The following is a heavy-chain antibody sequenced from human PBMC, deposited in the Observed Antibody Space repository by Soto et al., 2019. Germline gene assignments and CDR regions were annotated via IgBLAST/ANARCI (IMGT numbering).Heavy chain of an antibody. CDR3: ARDRRFDYYYYMDV. Sequence: EVQLVESGGGLVQPGGSLRLSCAASGFTFSNYWMTWVRQAPGKGLERVADIRQDGSEKYYVDFVKGRFTISRDNTKNSMILQMKSLRVEDTAVYYCARDRRFDYYYYMDVWGKGTTVTVSS. V-gene: IGHV3-7*01. CDR2: IRQDGSEK. J-gene: IGHJ6*03. CDR1: GFTFSNYW.